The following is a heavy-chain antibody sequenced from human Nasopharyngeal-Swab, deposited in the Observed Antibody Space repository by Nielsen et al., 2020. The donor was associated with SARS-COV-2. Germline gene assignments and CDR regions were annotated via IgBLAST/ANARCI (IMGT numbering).Heavy chain of an antibody. V-gene: IGHV3-9*01. CDR1: GFTFDDYA. Sequence: SLKISRAASGFTFDDYAMHWVRQAPGKGLEWVSGISWNSGSIGYADSVKGRFTISRDNAKNSLYLQMNSLRAEDTALYYCASSINYDSSGYYDYWGQGTLVTVSS. CDR2: ISWNSGSI. CDR3: ASSINYDSSGYYDY. D-gene: IGHD3-22*01. J-gene: IGHJ4*02.